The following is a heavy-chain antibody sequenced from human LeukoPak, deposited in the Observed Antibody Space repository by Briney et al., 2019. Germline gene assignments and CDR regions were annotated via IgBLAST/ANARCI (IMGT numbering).Heavy chain of an antibody. D-gene: IGHD3-10*01. CDR3: ARHDVTMVRGVVLHAFDI. Sequence: SETLSLTCTVSGGSISSYYWSWIRQPPGKGLEWIGYTYYSGSTNYNPSLKSRVTISVDTSKNQFSLKLSSVTAADTAVYYCARHDVTMVRGVVLHAFDIWGQGTMVTVSS. V-gene: IGHV4-59*08. J-gene: IGHJ3*02. CDR1: GGSISSYY. CDR2: TYYSGST.